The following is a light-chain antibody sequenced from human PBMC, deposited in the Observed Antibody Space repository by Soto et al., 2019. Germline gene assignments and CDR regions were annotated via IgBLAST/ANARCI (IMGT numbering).Light chain of an antibody. J-gene: IGLJ2*01. Sequence: QSALTQPASVSGSPGQSITISCAGTSSDVGGYNYVSWYQQHPDKAPKLMIYEVCNRPSGVSNRFSGSKSGNTASLTISGLQAEDEAAYYCSSYTSSSTLVVFGGGTKLTVL. CDR1: SSDVGGYNY. CDR2: EVC. V-gene: IGLV2-14*01. CDR3: SSYTSSSTLVV.